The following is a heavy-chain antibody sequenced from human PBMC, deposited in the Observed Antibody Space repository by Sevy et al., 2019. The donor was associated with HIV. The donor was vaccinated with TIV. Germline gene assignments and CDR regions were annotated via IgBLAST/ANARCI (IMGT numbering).Heavy chain of an antibody. CDR3: ARGAYDV. CDR2: ISSRSSFT. J-gene: IGHJ3*01. CDR1: GFTFGDYY. Sequence: GGSLRLSCVGSGFTFGDYYISWIRQAPVKGLECVAYISSRSSFTNYTDSVRGRFTISRDNAKNEVFLQMNSLRAEDTGVYYCARGAYDVWGQGTTVTVSS. V-gene: IGHV3-11*06.